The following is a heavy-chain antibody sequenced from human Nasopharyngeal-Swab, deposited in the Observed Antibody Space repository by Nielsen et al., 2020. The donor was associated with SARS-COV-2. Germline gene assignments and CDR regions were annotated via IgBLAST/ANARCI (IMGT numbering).Heavy chain of an antibody. CDR2: ISWKSGNM. CDR1: GFSFDDYT. Sequence: SLKISCVASGFSFDDYTMHWVRQAPGKGLEWVSGISWKSGNMGYADSVKGRFTISRDNAKNSVYLQMNSLRPKDTALYYCAKTMVRGDFYYFLDVWGKGTTVTVSS. CDR3: AKTMVRGDFYYFLDV. V-gene: IGHV3-9*01. J-gene: IGHJ6*03. D-gene: IGHD3-10*01.